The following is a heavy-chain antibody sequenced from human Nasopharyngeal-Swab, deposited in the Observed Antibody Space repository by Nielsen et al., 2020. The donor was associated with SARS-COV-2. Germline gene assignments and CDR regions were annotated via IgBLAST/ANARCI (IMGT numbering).Heavy chain of an antibody. Sequence: ASVKVSCKASGYTFTGYYMHWVRQAPGQGLEWMGRINPNSGGTNYAQKFQGRVTMTRDTSISTAYMELSRLRSDDTAVYYCAREGSSSWYSLLNWFDPWGQGTLVTVSS. CDR2: INPNSGGT. J-gene: IGHJ5*02. D-gene: IGHD6-13*01. V-gene: IGHV1-2*06. CDR3: AREGSSSWYSLLNWFDP. CDR1: GYTFTGYY.